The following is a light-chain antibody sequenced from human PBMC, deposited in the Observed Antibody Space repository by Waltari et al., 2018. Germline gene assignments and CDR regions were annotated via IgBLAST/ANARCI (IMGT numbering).Light chain of an antibody. CDR3: QHTFETPYS. V-gene: IGKV1-39*01. Sequence: DIEMTQSPSSLSASIGHRFTITCRASENIGSYLNWYQQRTGEAPKLLIYATSTLQTEVPSRFSGSGSRTDFTLTISSLQPEDFATYYCQHTFETPYSFGQGTKLESK. CDR1: ENIGSY. CDR2: ATS. J-gene: IGKJ2*01.